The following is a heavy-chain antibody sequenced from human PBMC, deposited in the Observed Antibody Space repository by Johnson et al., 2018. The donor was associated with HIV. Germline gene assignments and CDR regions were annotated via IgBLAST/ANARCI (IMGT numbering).Heavy chain of an antibody. CDR1: GFSFDDYA. J-gene: IGHJ3*02. CDR2: ISGSGGST. CDR3: ATGVVVTAMNDAFDI. V-gene: IGHV3-23*04. Sequence: MLLVESGGGVVRPGGSLRLSCAASGFSFDDYAMHWVRQAPGKGLEWVSTISGSGGSTYYADSVKGRFTISRDNSNNTLYLQMNSLRAEDTAVYYCATGVVVTAMNDAFDIWGQGTMVTVSS. D-gene: IGHD2-21*02.